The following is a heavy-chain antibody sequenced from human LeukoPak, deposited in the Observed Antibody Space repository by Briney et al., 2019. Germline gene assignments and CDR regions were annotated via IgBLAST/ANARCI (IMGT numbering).Heavy chain of an antibody. CDR1: GYTFTGYY. Sequence: ASVKVSCKASGYTFTGYYMHWVRQAPGQGLEWMGWINPNSGGTNYAQKFQGRVTMTRDTSISTAYMELSSLRSEDTAVYYCAMCEYDFWSGPLDYWGQGTLVTVSS. V-gene: IGHV1-2*02. CDR3: AMCEYDFWSGPLDY. D-gene: IGHD3-3*01. J-gene: IGHJ4*02. CDR2: INPNSGGT.